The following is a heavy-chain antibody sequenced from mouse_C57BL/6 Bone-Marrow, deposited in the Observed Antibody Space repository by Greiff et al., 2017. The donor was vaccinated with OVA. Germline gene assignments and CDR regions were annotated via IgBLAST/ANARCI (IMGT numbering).Heavy chain of an antibody. CDR1: GYTFTSYG. D-gene: IGHD1-1*02. CDR2: IYPRSGNT. V-gene: IGHV1-81*01. J-gene: IGHJ3*01. Sequence: QVQLQQSGAELARPGASVTLSCKASGYTFTSYGISWVTQRTGQGLEWIGEIYPRSGNTYYNEKLKGKATLTADKSSSTAYMELRSLTSEDSAVYFCARRAYGPWFAYWGQGTLVTVSA. CDR3: ARRAYGPWFAY.